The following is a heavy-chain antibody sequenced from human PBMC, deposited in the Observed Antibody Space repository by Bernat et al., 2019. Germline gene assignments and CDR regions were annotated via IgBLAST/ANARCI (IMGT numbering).Heavy chain of an antibody. CDR3: TRLGRFSGVVVYFDY. V-gene: IGHV3-73*02. Sequence: DVQLVESGGALFQRGGSLKLSCTASGFTFIALPLHWVRQASGKGLEWVGRIRSQAHDYATAYTASVKGRFSISRDDSTNTAYLQMTNLKSEDTAVYYCTRLGRFSGVVVYFDYWGQGTLVTVSS. CDR1: GFTFIALP. J-gene: IGHJ4*02. CDR2: IRSQAHDYAT. D-gene: IGHD3-3*01.